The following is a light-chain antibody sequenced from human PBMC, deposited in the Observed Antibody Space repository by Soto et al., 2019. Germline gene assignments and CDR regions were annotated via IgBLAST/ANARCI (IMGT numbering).Light chain of an antibody. CDR2: DVS. CDR3: SSYTSSSLGV. Sequence: QSALTQPASVSGSPGQSITISCTGTSSDVGGYNYVSWYQQHPGKAPKLMIYDVSNRPSGVSNRFSGSKSGNTASLTISGXQAEDEADYYCSSYTSSSLGVFGGGTKLTVL. J-gene: IGLJ2*01. CDR1: SSDVGGYNY. V-gene: IGLV2-14*01.